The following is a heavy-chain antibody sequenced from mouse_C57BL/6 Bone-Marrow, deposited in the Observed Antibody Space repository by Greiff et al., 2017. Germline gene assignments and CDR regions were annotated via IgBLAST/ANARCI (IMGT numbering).Heavy chain of an antibody. Sequence: VQLQQSGAELVRPGSSVKMSCKTSGYTFTSYGINWVKQRPGQGLEWIGYIYIGNGYTAYNEKFKGKATLTLDTSSSTAYMQLSRLTSEDSAIYFCARPNFYGSSYWWYCDVWGTGTTVTVSS. CDR1: GYTFTSYG. V-gene: IGHV1-58*01. CDR2: IYIGNGYT. J-gene: IGHJ1*03. D-gene: IGHD1-1*01. CDR3: ARPNFYGSSYWWYCDV.